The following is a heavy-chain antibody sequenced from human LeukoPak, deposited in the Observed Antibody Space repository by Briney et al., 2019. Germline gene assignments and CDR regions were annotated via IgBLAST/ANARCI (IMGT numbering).Heavy chain of an antibody. V-gene: IGHV4-39*07. CDR1: GGSISSSSYY. Sequence: SETLSLTCTVSGGSISSSSYYWGWIRQPPGEGLEWIGSIYYSGSTYYNPSLKSRVTISVDTSKNQFSLKLSSVTAADTAVYYCARDRRLPYSSSWSSDAFDIWGQGTMVTVSS. CDR3: ARDRRLPYSSSWSSDAFDI. D-gene: IGHD6-13*01. CDR2: IYYSGST. J-gene: IGHJ3*02.